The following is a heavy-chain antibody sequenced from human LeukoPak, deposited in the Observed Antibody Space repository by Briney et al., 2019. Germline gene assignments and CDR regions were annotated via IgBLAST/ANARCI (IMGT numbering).Heavy chain of an antibody. Sequence: GGSLRLSCAASGFTFSNAWMSWVRQAPGKGLEWVGRIKSKTDGGTTDYAAPVKGRFTISRDDSKNTLYLQVNSLKTEDTAVYYCTTKAARDYYDSSGYYHDYWGQGTLVTVSS. V-gene: IGHV3-15*01. CDR3: TTKAARDYYDSSGYYHDY. D-gene: IGHD3-22*01. J-gene: IGHJ4*02. CDR1: GFTFSNAW. CDR2: IKSKTDGGTT.